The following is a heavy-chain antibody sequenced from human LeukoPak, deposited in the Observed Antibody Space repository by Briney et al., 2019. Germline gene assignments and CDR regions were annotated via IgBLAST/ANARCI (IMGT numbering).Heavy chain of an antibody. Sequence: ASVKVSCKASGYTFTGYYMHWVRQAPGQGLEWMGWINPNSGGTNYAQKSQGRVTMTRDTSISTAYMELSRLRSDDTAVYYCARLVKDTAMVNYYYYYMDVWGKGTTVTISS. CDR2: INPNSGGT. J-gene: IGHJ6*03. V-gene: IGHV1-2*02. CDR1: GYTFTGYY. CDR3: ARLVKDTAMVNYYYYYMDV. D-gene: IGHD5-18*01.